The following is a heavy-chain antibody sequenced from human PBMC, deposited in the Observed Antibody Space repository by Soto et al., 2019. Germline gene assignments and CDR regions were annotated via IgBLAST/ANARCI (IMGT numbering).Heavy chain of an antibody. CDR3: ARHVDFDL. V-gene: IGHV4-59*01. J-gene: IGHJ2*01. Sequence: QVQLQESGPGLVKPSETLSLTCTVSGGSISSYYWSWIRQPPGKGLEWIGYIYYSGSTNYNPSLXRXVXXSVDTSKNQFSLKLSSVTAADTAVYYCARHVDFDLWGRGTLVTVSS. CDR2: IYYSGST. CDR1: GGSISSYY.